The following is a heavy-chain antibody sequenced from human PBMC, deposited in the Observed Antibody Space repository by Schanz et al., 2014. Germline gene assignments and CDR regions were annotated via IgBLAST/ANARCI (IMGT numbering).Heavy chain of an antibody. Sequence: QVQLVQSGAEVKKPGASVKVYCKASGYTFTTYYLHWVRQAPGQGLEWMGRINPNSGGTNYAQKFQGRVTMTRDTSISTAYMELRRLRSDDTAVYYCARDYYDILTGYPYDTFDIWGQGTMVTVSS. J-gene: IGHJ3*02. V-gene: IGHV1-2*06. CDR2: INPNSGGT. CDR3: ARDYYDILTGYPYDTFDI. CDR1: GYTFTTYY. D-gene: IGHD3-9*01.